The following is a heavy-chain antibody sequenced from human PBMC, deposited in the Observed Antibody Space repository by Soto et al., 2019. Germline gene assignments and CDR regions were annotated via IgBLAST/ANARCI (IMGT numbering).Heavy chain of an antibody. J-gene: IGHJ3*01. CDR2: IGTSSSYI. D-gene: IGHD1-26*01. CDR1: GFTFSSYT. Sequence: GGSLRLSCAASGFTFSSYTMNWVRQAPGRGLEWVSSIGTSSSYIYYADSVKGRFTISRDNSNNTLSLQMHSLKSEDTAVYFCARGAIVGVNDVFDVWGQGTMVTVSS. V-gene: IGHV3-21*06. CDR3: ARGAIVGVNDVFDV.